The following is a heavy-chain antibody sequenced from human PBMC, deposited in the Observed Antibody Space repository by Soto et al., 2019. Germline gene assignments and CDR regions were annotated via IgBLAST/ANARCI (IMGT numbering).Heavy chain of an antibody. D-gene: IGHD6-25*01. CDR2: IDWDDDK. V-gene: IGHV2-70*01. CDR3: ARSNTGSIAAYYFDY. Sequence: SGPTLVNPTQTLTLTCTFSGFSLSTSGMCVSLIRQPPGKALEWLALIDWDDDKYYSTSLRTRLTISKDTSKNQVVLTMTNMDPVDTATYYCARSNTGSIAAYYFDYWGQGTLVTVYS. J-gene: IGHJ4*02. CDR1: GFSLSTSGMC.